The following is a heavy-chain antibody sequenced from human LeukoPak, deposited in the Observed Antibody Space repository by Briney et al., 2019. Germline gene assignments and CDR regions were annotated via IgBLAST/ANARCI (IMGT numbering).Heavy chain of an antibody. J-gene: IGHJ3*02. CDR3: ARAPLSEADYYDSSGYYHDAFDI. V-gene: IGHV4-59*12. CDR2: IYHSGST. Sequence: SETLSRTCTVSGGSISSYYWSWIRQPPGKGLEWIGEIYHSGSTNYNPSLKSRVTISVDKSKNQFPLKLSSVTAADTAVYYCARAPLSEADYYDSSGYYHDAFDIWGQGTMVTVSS. D-gene: IGHD3-22*01. CDR1: GGSISSYY.